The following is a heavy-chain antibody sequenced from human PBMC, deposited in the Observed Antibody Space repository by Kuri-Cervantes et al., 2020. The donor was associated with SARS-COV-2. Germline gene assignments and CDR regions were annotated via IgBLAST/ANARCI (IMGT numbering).Heavy chain of an antibody. CDR3: AKTRLQYSGKYALDS. Sequence: GGSLRLSCAASGFTFSRFGMHWVRQLPGKGLESVAVVSSDGVNQSYGESVKGRFTVSRDNSNNMLYLQMSSLSADGTAVYYCAKTRLQYSGKYALDSWGQGTLVTVSS. CDR2: VSSDGVNQ. CDR1: GFTFSRFG. D-gene: IGHD5-12*01. V-gene: IGHV3-30*18. J-gene: IGHJ4*02.